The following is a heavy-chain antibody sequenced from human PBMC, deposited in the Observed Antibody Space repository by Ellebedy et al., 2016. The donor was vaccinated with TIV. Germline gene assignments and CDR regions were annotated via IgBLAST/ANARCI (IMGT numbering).Heavy chain of an antibody. CDR2: IKQDGSEI. V-gene: IGHV3-7*01. J-gene: IGHJ4*02. Sequence: GESLEISXAASGFTFSNYWMSWVRQAPGKGLEWVANIKQDGSEIYYVDSVKGRFTISRDNAKNSLYLQMNSLRAEDTAVYYCARDKIVGATYFDYWGQGTLVTVSS. CDR3: ARDKIVGATYFDY. CDR1: GFTFSNYW. D-gene: IGHD1-26*01.